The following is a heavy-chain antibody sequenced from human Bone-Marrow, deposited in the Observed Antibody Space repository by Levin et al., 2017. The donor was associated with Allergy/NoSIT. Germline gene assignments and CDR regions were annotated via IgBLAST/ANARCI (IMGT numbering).Heavy chain of an antibody. CDR3: ARVPRGGYCSGGSCNNWYFDL. V-gene: IGHV3-48*02. D-gene: IGHD2-15*01. CDR2: ISSSSSTI. J-gene: IGHJ2*01. CDR1: GFTFSSYS. Sequence: GESLKISCAASGFTFSSYSMNWVRQAPGKGLEWVSYISSSSSTIYYADSVKGRFTISRDNAKNSLYLQMNSLRDEDTAVYYCARVPRGGYCSGGSCNNWYFDLWGRGTLVTVSS.